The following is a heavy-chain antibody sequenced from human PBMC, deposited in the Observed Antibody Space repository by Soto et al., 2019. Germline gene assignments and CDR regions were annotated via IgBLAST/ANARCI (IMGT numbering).Heavy chain of an antibody. Sequence: GGSLRLSCAASGFTFSTYAMSWVRQAPGKGLEWVSSISGSSASTYYTDSVKGRFTVSRDNSKSTLYLQMNSLRAEDTAVYYCARENSGYEPDYWGQGTLVTAPQ. J-gene: IGHJ4*02. CDR1: GFTFSTYA. V-gene: IGHV3-23*01. CDR3: ARENSGYEPDY. CDR2: ISGSSAST. D-gene: IGHD5-12*01.